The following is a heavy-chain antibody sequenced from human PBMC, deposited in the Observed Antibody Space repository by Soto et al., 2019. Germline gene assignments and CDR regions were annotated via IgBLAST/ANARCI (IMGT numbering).Heavy chain of an antibody. CDR3: ASLIGVDTLRDY. D-gene: IGHD3-3*01. V-gene: IGHV1-46*01. CDR1: GYSFTSYF. Sequence: GASVKISCKASGYSFTSYFMHWVRQAPGQGPEWMGITDPDGGSTSYAQKFQGRVTMTTDTSTSTVYVELSSLRSEDTAVYYCASLIGVDTLRDYWGQGTLVTVSS. CDR2: TDPDGGST. J-gene: IGHJ4*02.